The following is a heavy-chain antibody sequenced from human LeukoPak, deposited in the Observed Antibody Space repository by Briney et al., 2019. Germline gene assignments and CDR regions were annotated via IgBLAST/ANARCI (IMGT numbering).Heavy chain of an antibody. CDR3: AKDEPGTYSPSDY. J-gene: IGHJ4*02. V-gene: IGHV3-30*18. CDR2: MSYDGSDK. Sequence: GGSLRLSCAASRFTVGDSYMSWVRQAPGKGLEWVAFMSYDGSDKYYADSVKGRFTISRDNSKSTLYLQMNSLRAEDTAVYYCAKDEPGTYSPSDYWGQGTLVTVSS. D-gene: IGHD3-10*01. CDR1: RFTVGDSY.